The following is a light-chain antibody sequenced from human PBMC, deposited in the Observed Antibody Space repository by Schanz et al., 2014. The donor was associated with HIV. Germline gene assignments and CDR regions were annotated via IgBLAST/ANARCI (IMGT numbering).Light chain of an antibody. J-gene: IGKJ2*01. CDR2: KAS. Sequence: DIQMTQSPSTLSASVGDRVTITCRASQDIRARLAWYQQKPGKAPKLLIYKASNLESGVPSRFSGSGSGTEFTLTISSLQPDDFATYYCQQYNSYLYTFGQGTKLEIK. CDR1: QDIRAR. V-gene: IGKV1-5*03. CDR3: QQYNSYLYT.